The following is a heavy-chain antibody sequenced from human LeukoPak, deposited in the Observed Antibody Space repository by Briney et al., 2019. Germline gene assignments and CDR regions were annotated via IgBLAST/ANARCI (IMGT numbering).Heavy chain of an antibody. Sequence: SETLSLTCAVYGGSFSGYYWSWIRQPPGKGLEWIGEINHSGSTNYNPSLKSRVTISVDTSKNQFSLKLSSVTAADTAVYYCASQRGRGYSSTSYWGQGTLVTVPS. D-gene: IGHD5-12*01. J-gene: IGHJ4*02. CDR1: GGSFSGYY. V-gene: IGHV4-34*01. CDR3: ASQRGRGYSSTSY. CDR2: INHSGST.